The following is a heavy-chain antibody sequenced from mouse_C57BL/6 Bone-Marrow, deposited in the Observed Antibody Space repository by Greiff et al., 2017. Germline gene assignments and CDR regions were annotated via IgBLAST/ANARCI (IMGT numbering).Heavy chain of an antibody. CDR3: TRGACPGTWRYFDV. D-gene: IGHD4-1*01. V-gene: IGHV1-15*01. CDR1: GYTFTDYE. J-gene: IGHJ1*03. CDR2: IDPETGGT. Sequence: QVQLQQSGAELVRPGASVTLSCKASGYTFTDYEMHWVKQTPVHGLEWIGAIDPETGGTAYNQKFKGKAILTADKSSSTAYMELRSLTSEDSAVYYCTRGACPGTWRYFDVWGTGTTVTVSS.